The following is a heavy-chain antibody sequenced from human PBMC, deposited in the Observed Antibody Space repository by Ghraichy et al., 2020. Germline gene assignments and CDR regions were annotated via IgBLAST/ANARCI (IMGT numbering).Heavy chain of an antibody. Sequence: GGSPRLSCAASGFTLSNYGVSWVRQAPGKGLEWVSGIGSGGSTYYADSVKGRFTISRDNSKNTLYVQMNTLRDEDTAVYYCARGRGATQTDYYYGMDVWGQGTTVTVSS. CDR1: GFTLSNYG. D-gene: IGHD1-14*01. CDR2: IGSGGST. J-gene: IGHJ6*02. V-gene: IGHV3-23*01. CDR3: ARGRGATQTDYYYGMDV.